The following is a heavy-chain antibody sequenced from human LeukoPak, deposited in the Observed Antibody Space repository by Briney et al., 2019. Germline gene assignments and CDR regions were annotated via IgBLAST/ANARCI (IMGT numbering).Heavy chain of an antibody. CDR1: GFTFSSYG. D-gene: IGHD3-22*01. CDR2: IRYDGSNK. Sequence: PGGSLRLSCAASGFTFSSYGMHWVRQAPGKGLEWVAFIRYDGSNKYYADSVKGRFTISRDNSKNTLYLQMNSLRVEDTAVYYCAKGLITMNVGAIDLWGQGTMVTVSS. V-gene: IGHV3-30*02. J-gene: IGHJ3*01. CDR3: AKGLITMNVGAIDL.